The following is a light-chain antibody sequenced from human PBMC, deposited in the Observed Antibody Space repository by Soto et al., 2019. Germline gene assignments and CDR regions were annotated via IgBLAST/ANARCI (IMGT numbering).Light chain of an antibody. CDR1: SSDVGGDNY. CDR2: EVT. J-gene: IGLJ3*02. CDR3: SSYAASNNFYFV. Sequence: QSALTQPPSASGSPVQSVTISCTGTSSDVGGDNYVSWYQQYPGRAPKLMIYEVTKRPSGVPDRFSGSKSGNTASLTVSGLQAEDEADYYCSSYAASNNFYFVFGGGTKVTVL. V-gene: IGLV2-8*01.